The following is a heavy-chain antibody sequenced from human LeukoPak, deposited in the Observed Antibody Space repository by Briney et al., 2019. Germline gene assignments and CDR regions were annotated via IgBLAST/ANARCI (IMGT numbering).Heavy chain of an antibody. D-gene: IGHD3-22*01. CDR2: INHSGST. V-gene: IGHV4-34*01. Sequence: PSETLSLTCAVYGGSFSGYYWSWIRQPPGKGLEWIGEINHSGSTNYNPSLKSRVTISVDTSKNQFSLKLSSVTAADTAVYYCARGRYYYDSSGHRPHLAYWGQGTLVTVSS. CDR3: ARGRYYYDSSGHRPHLAY. CDR1: GGSFSGYY. J-gene: IGHJ4*02.